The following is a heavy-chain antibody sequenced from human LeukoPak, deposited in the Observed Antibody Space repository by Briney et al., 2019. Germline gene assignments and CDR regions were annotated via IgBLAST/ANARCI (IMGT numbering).Heavy chain of an antibody. CDR1: GFTFNIYA. Sequence: GGSLRLSCAASGFTFNIYAMHWVRQAPGMGLEWVAVISYDGSDKYYADSVKGRFTISRDNSKNTLYLQMNSLRAEDTAVYYCARGPSSSRTHFDYWGQGTLLTVSS. CDR2: ISYDGSDK. CDR3: ARGPSSSRTHFDY. D-gene: IGHD6-13*01. V-gene: IGHV3-30*04. J-gene: IGHJ4*02.